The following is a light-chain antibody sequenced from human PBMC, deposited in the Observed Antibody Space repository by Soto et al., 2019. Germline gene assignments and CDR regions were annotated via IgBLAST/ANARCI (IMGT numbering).Light chain of an antibody. J-gene: IGKJ2*01. CDR3: QQYGSSLVT. CDR1: QSVSRSY. Sequence: EIVLTQSPGTLSLSPGERATLSCRASQSVSRSYLAWYQQKPGQAPRLLIYGASSRATGIPDRFSGSGSGTDFTLTISRLEPEDFAVYYCQQYGSSLVTFGQGPKLEIK. CDR2: GAS. V-gene: IGKV3-20*01.